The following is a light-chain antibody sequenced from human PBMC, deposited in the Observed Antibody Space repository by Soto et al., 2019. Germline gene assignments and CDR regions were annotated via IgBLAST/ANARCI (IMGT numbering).Light chain of an antibody. J-gene: IGKJ1*01. CDR1: QYISTW. CDR2: KAS. CDR3: QQYNSYST. V-gene: IGKV1-5*03. Sequence: DIQMTQSPSTLSASVGDRVTITCRASQYISTWLAWYQQKPGKAPKLLISKASSLESGVPSRFSGSGSGTEFTLTLSSLQPDDFTTYYCQQYNSYSTFGQGTKVEVK.